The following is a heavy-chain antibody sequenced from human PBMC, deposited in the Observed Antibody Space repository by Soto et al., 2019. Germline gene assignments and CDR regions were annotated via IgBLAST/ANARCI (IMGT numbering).Heavy chain of an antibody. CDR3: ARDGANYDILTGPD. CDR2: ISSSSSYI. Sequence: SGGSLRLSCAASGFTFSSYSMNWVRQAPGKGLEWVSSISSSSSYIYYADSVKGRFTISRDNAKNSLYLQMNSLRAEDTAVYYCARDGANYDILTGPDWGQGTLVTVSS. CDR1: GFTFSSYS. J-gene: IGHJ4*02. V-gene: IGHV3-21*01. D-gene: IGHD3-9*01.